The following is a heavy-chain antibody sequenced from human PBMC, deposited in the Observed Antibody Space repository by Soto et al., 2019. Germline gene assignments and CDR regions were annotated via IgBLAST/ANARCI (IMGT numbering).Heavy chain of an antibody. CDR2: IIPIFGTA. J-gene: IGHJ6*02. D-gene: IGHD2-15*01. CDR3: ARSQGGSSSLDIYYYYYYGMDV. CDR1: GGTFSSYA. Sequence: QVQMVQSGAEVKKPGSSVKVSCKAPGGTFSSYAISWVRQAHGQGLEWMGGIIPIFGTANYAQKFQGRVTITADESTSTGYMELSSLRSEDTAVYYCARSQGGSSSLDIYYYYYYGMDVWGQGTTFTVFS. V-gene: IGHV1-69*01.